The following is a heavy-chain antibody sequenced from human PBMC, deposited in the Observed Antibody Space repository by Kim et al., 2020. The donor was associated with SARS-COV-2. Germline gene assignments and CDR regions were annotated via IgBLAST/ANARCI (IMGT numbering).Heavy chain of an antibody. CDR3: AKSPEERQWLVTPSDY. V-gene: IGHV3-23*01. CDR2: ISGSGGST. Sequence: GGPLRLSCAASGFTFSSYAMSWVRQAPGKGLEWVSAISGSGGSTYYADSVKGRFTISRDNSKNTLYLQMNSLRAEDTAVYYCAKSPEERQWLVTPSDYWGQGTLVTVSS. D-gene: IGHD6-19*01. CDR1: GFTFSSYA. J-gene: IGHJ4*02.